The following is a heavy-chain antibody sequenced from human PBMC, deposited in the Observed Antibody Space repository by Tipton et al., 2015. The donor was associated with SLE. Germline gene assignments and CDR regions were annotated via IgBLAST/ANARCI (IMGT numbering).Heavy chain of an antibody. CDR2: IYHSGST. D-gene: IGHD3-10*01. Sequence: TLSLTCTVSGYSITSGYYWGWIRQPPGKGLEWIGSIYHSGSTYYNPSLKSRVTISVDTSKNQFSLKLTSVTAADTAVYFCARDGDYYGSGIYYKGWFDPWGQGTLVPVSS. J-gene: IGHJ5*02. V-gene: IGHV4-38-2*02. CDR3: ARDGDYYGSGIYYKGWFDP. CDR1: GYSITSGYY.